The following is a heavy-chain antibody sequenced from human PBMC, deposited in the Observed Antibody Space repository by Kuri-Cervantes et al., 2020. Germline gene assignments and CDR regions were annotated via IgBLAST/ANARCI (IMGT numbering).Heavy chain of an antibody. V-gene: IGHV4-34*01. J-gene: IGHJ4*02. CDR3: ARGRNRSALYFDY. CDR1: GGSFSGYY. Sequence: GSLRLSCAVYGGSFSGYYWSWIRPPPGKGLEWIGEINHSGSTNYNPSLKSRVTISVDTSKNQFSLKLSSVTAADTAVYYCARGRNRSALYFDYWGQGTLVTVSS. CDR2: INHSGST.